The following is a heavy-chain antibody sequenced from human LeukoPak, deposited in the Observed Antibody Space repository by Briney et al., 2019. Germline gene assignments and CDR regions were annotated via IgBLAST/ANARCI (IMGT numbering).Heavy chain of an antibody. V-gene: IGHV4-61*02. CDR2: IHTGGST. J-gene: IGHJ4*02. CDR1: GGSISSGSFY. CDR3: ARFLYDWGYFDY. D-gene: IGHD3-16*01. Sequence: PSETLSLTCTVSGGSISSGSFYWSWTRQPAGKGLEWIGRIHTGGSTNYNPSLKSRVTISVDTSKNQFSLKLSSMTAADTAVYYCARFLYDWGYFDYWGQGTLVTVSS.